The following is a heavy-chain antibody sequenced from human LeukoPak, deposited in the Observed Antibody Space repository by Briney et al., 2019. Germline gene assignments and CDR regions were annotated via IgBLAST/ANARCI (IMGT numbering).Heavy chain of an antibody. CDR2: IYYSGST. CDR1: GGSISSHY. D-gene: IGHD3-22*01. CDR3: ARVHYYDSSGYSYFDY. V-gene: IGHV4-59*11. Sequence: SETLPLTCTVSGGSISSHYWSWIRQPPGKGLEWIGYIYYSGSTNYSPSLKSRVTISVDTSKNQFSLKLSSVTAADTAVYYCARVHYYDSSGYSYFDYWGQGTLVTVSS. J-gene: IGHJ4*02.